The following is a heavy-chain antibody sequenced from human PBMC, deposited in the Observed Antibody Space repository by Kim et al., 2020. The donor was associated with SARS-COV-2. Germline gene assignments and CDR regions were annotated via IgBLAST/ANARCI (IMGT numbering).Heavy chain of an antibody. CDR3: ARSSRSCFDY. V-gene: IGHV1-46*01. J-gene: IGHJ4*02. Sequence: SKRYAQKFQGRITMTRDTSTSTVYMGLSSLRCEDTAVYYCARSSRSCFDYWGQGTLVTVSS. CDR2: SK.